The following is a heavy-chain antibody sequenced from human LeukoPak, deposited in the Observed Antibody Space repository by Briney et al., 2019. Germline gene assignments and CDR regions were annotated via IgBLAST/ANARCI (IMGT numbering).Heavy chain of an antibody. CDR1: GSSISSGEYY. J-gene: IGHJ2*01. Sequence: PSQTQSHTCTVSGSSISSGEYYWTGILQHPGKGLEWIGYIYYNRSTYYNPSLKSRVTISVDTSKNQFSLKLSSVTAADTAVYYCARDLLETSMVHYWYFDLWGRGTLVTVSS. V-gene: IGHV4-31*03. CDR2: IYYNRST. D-gene: IGHD5-18*01. CDR3: ARDLLETSMVHYWYFDL.